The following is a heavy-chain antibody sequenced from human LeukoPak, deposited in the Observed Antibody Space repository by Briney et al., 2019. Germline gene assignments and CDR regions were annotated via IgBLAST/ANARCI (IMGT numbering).Heavy chain of an antibody. Sequence: PGGSLRLSCAASGFTFSSYWMHWVRQVPGKGLVWVSRINSDGTTSYADSVKGRFTISRNNAKNTLYLQMNNLRVEDTAVYYCASDGSLPDYWGQGTLVTVSS. V-gene: IGHV3-74*01. CDR2: INSDGTT. CDR1: GFTFSSYW. J-gene: IGHJ4*02. CDR3: ASDGSLPDY.